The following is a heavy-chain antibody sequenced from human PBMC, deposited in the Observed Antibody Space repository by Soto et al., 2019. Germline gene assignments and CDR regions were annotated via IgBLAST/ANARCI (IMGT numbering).Heavy chain of an antibody. Sequence: QVQLQESGPGLVKPSETLSLTCTVSGGSISSYYWTWIRQPAGKGLEWIGRINTNEFTNYDPSLKSRVTMSVDTSKNQISLKLRSVTAADTAVYYCARVQSKYRYWFDPWGQGTLVTVSS. V-gene: IGHV4-4*07. CDR1: GGSISSYY. D-gene: IGHD6-6*01. CDR2: INTNEFT. J-gene: IGHJ5*02. CDR3: ARVQSKYRYWFDP.